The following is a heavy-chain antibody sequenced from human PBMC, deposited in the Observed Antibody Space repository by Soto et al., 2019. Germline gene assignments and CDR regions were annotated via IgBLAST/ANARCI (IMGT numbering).Heavy chain of an antibody. CDR1: GYTFTSYD. CDR2: MNPNSGNT. CDR3: ARGVGKLALDF. V-gene: IGHV1-8*01. D-gene: IGHD1-1*01. J-gene: IGHJ4*02. Sequence: QVQLVQSGAEVKKPGASVKVSCEASGYTFTSYDINWVRQASGQGLEWMGWMNPNSGNTGFAQKFQDRVTMTRDTSISTAYMELSSLRSEDMAVYYCARGVGKLALDFWGQGTLVTVSS.